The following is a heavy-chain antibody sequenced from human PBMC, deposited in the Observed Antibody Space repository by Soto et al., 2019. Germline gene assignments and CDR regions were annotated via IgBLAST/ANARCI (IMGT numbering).Heavy chain of an antibody. CDR2: ISSSSSYI. CDR1: GLTFSSYS. D-gene: IGHD5-12*01. Sequence: KPGGSLRISSAASGLTFSSYSMNWVRQAPGKGLEWVSSISSSSSYIYYADSVKGRFTISRDNAKNSLYLQMNSLRAEDTAVYYCASEWPLKYWSDPWGQGTLVTVSS. J-gene: IGHJ5*02. V-gene: IGHV3-21*01. CDR3: ASEWPLKYWSDP.